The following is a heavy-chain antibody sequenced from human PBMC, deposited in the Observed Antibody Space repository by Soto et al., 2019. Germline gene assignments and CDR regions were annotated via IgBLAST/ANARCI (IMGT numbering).Heavy chain of an antibody. J-gene: IGHJ6*02. CDR3: AISGYRMDV. CDR1: GYTFTGYY. CDR2: INPNSGDT. V-gene: IGHV1-2*02. Sequence: ASVKVSCKASGYTFTGYYVHWVRQAPGQGLEWMGWINPNSGDTYLAQRFQGRVTMTRDTSISTAYMELSRLRSDDTAVYYCAISGYRMDVWGQGTTVTVSS. D-gene: IGHD5-12*01.